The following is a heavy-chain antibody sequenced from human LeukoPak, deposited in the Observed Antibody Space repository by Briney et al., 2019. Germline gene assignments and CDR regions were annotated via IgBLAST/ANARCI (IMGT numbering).Heavy chain of an antibody. D-gene: IGHD3-10*01. CDR3: ARDVYYGSGPLGY. J-gene: IGHJ4*02. CDR2: IWYDGSNK. Sequence: GGSLRLSCAASGFTFSSYGMHWVRQAPGKGLEWVAVIWYDGSNKYYADSVKGRLTISRDNSKNMLYLQMNSLRAEDTAVYYCARDVYYGSGPLGYWGQGTLVTVSS. CDR1: GFTFSSYG. V-gene: IGHV3-33*01.